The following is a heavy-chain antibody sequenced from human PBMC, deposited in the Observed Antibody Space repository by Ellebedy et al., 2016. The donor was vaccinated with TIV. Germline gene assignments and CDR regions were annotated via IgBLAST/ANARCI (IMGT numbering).Heavy chain of an antibody. D-gene: IGHD4-23*01. J-gene: IGHJ4*02. V-gene: IGHV3-33*01. CDR1: GFTFSSYD. Sequence: GESLKISCAASGFTFSSYDMHWVRQAPGKGLEWVSVIWYDGNNKYYTDSVKGLFTISRDNSKSTLYLQMNSLRAEDTAVYYCARDLTVLTPFGYWGQGTLVTVSS. CDR3: ARDLTVLTPFGY. CDR2: IWYDGNNK.